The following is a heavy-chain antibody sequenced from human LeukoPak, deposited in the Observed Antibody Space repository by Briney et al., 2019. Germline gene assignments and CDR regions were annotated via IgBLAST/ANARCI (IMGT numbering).Heavy chain of an antibody. V-gene: IGHV4-31*03. J-gene: IGHJ4*02. Sequence: PSETLPLPCTVSVVCLRRGGLFEMCTRAPPEKALEWIGNIHDSGSTYYSPSLKSRVTISVDTSKNQFSLILSSVTAADTAVYYCARDHTGSYLDYWGQGTLVTVSS. CDR3: ARDHTGSYLDY. CDR2: IHDSGST. D-gene: IGHD1-26*01. CDR1: VVCLRRGGLF.